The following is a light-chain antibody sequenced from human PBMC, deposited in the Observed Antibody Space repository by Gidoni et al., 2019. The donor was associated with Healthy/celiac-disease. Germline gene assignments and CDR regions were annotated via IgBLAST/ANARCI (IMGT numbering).Light chain of an antibody. CDR2: GKH. CDR3: NSRDSSGNHLV. Sequence: SSELTQDPAVSASSGQTVRITCQGDSLRSYDASWYQPKPGQAPVLVIYGKHNRPSGIPDRFSGSSSGNTASLTITGAQAEDEADYYCNSRDSSGNHLVFGGGTKLTVL. CDR1: SLRSYD. J-gene: IGLJ2*01. V-gene: IGLV3-19*01.